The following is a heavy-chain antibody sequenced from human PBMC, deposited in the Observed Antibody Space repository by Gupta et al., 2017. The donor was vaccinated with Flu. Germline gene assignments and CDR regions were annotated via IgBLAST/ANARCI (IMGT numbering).Heavy chain of an antibody. V-gene: IGHV4-4*07. CDR2: IYGGAIANY. J-gene: IGHJ4*02. Sequence: QVQLQESGPGLVKPSETLSLSCTVSGGSMSNYYWSWIRQTAGKGLEYIGRIYGGAIANYNYNPSLASRVTMSIDTSKNHFSLKLDSVTAADTAIYYCARAWYGASIRFDYWGQGTLLTVSS. D-gene: IGHD6-13*01. CDR3: ARAWYGASIRFDY. CDR1: GGSMSNYY.